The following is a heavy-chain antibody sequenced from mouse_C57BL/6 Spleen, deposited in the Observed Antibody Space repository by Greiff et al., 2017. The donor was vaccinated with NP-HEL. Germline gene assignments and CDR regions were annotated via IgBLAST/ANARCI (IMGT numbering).Heavy chain of an antibody. CDR2: ISDGGSYT. CDR1: GFTFSSYA. CDR3: ARDKGYLCAMDY. V-gene: IGHV5-4*01. J-gene: IGHJ4*01. D-gene: IGHD6-1*01. Sequence: VQLKESGGGLVKPGGSLKLSCAASGFTFSSYAMSWVRQTPEKRLEWVATISDGGSYTYYPDNVKGRFTISRDNAKNNLYLQMSHLKSEDTAMYYCARDKGYLCAMDYWGQGTSVTVSS.